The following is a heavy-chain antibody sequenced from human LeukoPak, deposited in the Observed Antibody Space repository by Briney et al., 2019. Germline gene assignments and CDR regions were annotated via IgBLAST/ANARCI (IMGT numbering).Heavy chain of an antibody. J-gene: IGHJ3*02. V-gene: IGHV1-2*02. CDR2: INPNTGGR. Sequence: ASVKVSCKTSGYTFTDYYFHWVRQAPGQGLEWMGWINPNTGGRGYAQKFQGRVTMTRDTSISAAYMELSSLRSDDTAVYYCARGALGYGADLFDSGGQGTMVTVSS. CDR1: GYTFTDYY. D-gene: IGHD4-17*01. CDR3: ARGALGYGADLFDS.